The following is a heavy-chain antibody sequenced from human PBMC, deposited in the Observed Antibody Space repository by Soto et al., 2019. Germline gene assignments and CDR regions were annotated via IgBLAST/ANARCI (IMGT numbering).Heavy chain of an antibody. D-gene: IGHD6-13*01. Sequence: GASVKVSCKASGYTFTSYGISWVRQAPGQGLEWMGWINAGNGNTKYSQKFQGRVTITRDTSASTAYMELSSLRSEDTAVYYCARVDWSSSSWYGYFQHWGQGTLVTVSS. CDR2: INAGNGNT. CDR3: ARVDWSSSSWYGYFQH. CDR1: GYTFTSYG. V-gene: IGHV1-3*01. J-gene: IGHJ1*01.